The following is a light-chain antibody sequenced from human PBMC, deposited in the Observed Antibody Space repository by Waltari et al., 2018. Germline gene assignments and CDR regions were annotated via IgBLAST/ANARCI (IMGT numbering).Light chain of an antibody. V-gene: IGKV3-15*01. Sequence: EILMTQSPVTLSVPPGERATLSCKASQSVGTNLAWYQQKPGQAPRLLIYGASTRATGIPARFSGSGSGAEFTLTISSLQSEDFALYYCQQYNKWITFGQGTRLEIK. CDR2: GAS. J-gene: IGKJ5*01. CDR3: QQYNKWIT. CDR1: QSVGTN.